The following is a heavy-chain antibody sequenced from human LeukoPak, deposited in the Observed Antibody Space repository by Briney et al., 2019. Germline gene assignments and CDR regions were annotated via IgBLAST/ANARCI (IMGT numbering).Heavy chain of an antibody. CDR3: AELGITMIGGV. D-gene: IGHD3-10*02. Sequence: GGSLRLSCAASGFTFCSYWMHWVRQAPGKGLMWVSRINSDGSSTSYADSVKGRFTISRDNAKNTLYLKMNSLRAEDTAVYYCAELGITMIGGVWGKGTTVTISS. J-gene: IGHJ6*04. V-gene: IGHV3-74*01. CDR2: INSDGSST. CDR1: GFTFCSYW.